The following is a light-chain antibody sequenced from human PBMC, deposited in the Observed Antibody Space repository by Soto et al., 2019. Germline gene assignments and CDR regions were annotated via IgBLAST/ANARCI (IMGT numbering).Light chain of an antibody. Sequence: QSVLTQPASVSGSPGQSITISCTGTSSDIDGYNFVSWYQHHPGKAPKLMIYEVNNRPSGVSSRFSGSKSGNTASLTISGLQTEDEADYYCSSFTTSSTLVVFGGGTK. CDR2: EVN. V-gene: IGLV2-14*01. CDR1: SSDIDGYNF. J-gene: IGLJ2*01. CDR3: SSFTTSSTLVV.